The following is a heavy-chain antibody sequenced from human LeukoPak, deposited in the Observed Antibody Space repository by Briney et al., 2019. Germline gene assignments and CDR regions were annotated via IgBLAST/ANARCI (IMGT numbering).Heavy chain of an antibody. V-gene: IGHV3-30*02. J-gene: IGHJ4*02. D-gene: IGHD1-26*01. CDR2: IRYDETNK. Sequence: GGSLRLSCAASGLTFSSSGMHWVRQAPGKGLEWVASIRYDETNKHYADSVKGRFTISRDNSKNTRYLQMNSLRSEDTAVYYCAKGVYGGSSGGFYFDYWGQGALVTVSS. CDR3: AKGVYGGSSGGFYFDY. CDR1: GLTFSSSG.